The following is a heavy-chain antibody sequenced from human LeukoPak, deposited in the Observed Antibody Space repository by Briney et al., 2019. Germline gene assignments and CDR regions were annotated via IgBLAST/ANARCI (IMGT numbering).Heavy chain of an antibody. CDR2: ISYDGSNK. J-gene: IGHJ4*02. Sequence: GGSLRLSCAASGFTFSSYGMHWVRQAPGKGLEWVAVISYDGSNKHYADSVKGRFTSSRDNSKNTLYLQMNSLRAEDTAVYYCARDYYDSSGYYPWGYWGQGTLVTVSS. V-gene: IGHV3-30*03. CDR1: GFTFSSYG. D-gene: IGHD3-22*01. CDR3: ARDYYDSSGYYPWGY.